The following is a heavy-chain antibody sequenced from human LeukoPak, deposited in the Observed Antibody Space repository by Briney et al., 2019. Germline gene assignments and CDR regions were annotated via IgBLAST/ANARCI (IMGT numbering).Heavy chain of an antibody. CDR3: ARGRHSSGYYFLFDY. V-gene: IGHV1-69*04. D-gene: IGHD3-22*01. J-gene: IGHJ4*02. CDR2: IIPILGIA. Sequence: ASVKVSCKASGYTFTSYAISWVRQAPGQGLEWMGRIIPILGIANYAQKFQGRVTITADKSTSTAYMELSSLRSEDTAVYYCARGRHSSGYYFLFDYWGQGTLVTVSS. CDR1: GYTFTSYA.